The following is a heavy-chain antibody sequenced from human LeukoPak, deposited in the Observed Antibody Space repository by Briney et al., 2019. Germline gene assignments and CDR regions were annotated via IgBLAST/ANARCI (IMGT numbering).Heavy chain of an antibody. D-gene: IGHD6-19*01. J-gene: IGHJ4*02. CDR2: IDGISKAI. CDR1: GFTFDPYS. V-gene: IGHV3-21*01. Sequence: GGSLRLSCVASGFTFDPYSKNWVRQAPGKGLEWVSSIDGISKAIHYAESVKGRFTVSRDNAKNSLYLQMNSLRAEDTAVYYCARLRGSSGWYYFDSWGQGTLVTVSS. CDR3: ARLRGSSGWYYFDS.